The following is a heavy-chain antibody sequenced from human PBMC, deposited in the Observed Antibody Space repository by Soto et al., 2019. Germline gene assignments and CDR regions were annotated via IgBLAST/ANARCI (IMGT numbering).Heavy chain of an antibody. CDR1: GGTFSSYT. D-gene: IGHD2-2*01. CDR2: IIPILGIA. Sequence: QVQLVQSGAEVKKPGSSVKVSCKASGGTFSSYTISWVRQAPGQGLEWMGRIIPILGIANYAQKFRGRVTITADKSTSTAYMELSSLRSEDTAVYYCAREIVVVPAAMESWGQGTLVTVSS. V-gene: IGHV1-69*08. CDR3: AREIVVVPAAMES. J-gene: IGHJ4*02.